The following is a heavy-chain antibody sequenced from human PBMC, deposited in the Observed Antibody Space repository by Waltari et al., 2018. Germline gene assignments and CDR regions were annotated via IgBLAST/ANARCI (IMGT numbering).Heavy chain of an antibody. CDR1: GYTFTAYY. V-gene: IGHV1-69-2*01. D-gene: IGHD3-10*01. J-gene: IGHJ3*02. CDR3: ATESWRRGDDAFDI. CDR2: VDPEDGET. Sequence: EVQLVPSGAEVQKPGATVKISCKVSGYTFTAYYMHWVQQAPGKGREWMGLVDPEDGETIYAEKFQGRVTRTADTSTDTAYMELSSLRSEDTAVYYCATESWRRGDDAFDIWGQGTMVTVSS.